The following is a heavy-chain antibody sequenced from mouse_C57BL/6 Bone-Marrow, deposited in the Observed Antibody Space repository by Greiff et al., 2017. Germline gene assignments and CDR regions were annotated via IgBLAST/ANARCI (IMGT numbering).Heavy chain of an antibody. CDR3: ARQIRRFAY. V-gene: IGHV5-6*01. Sequence: EVMLVESGGDLVKPGGSLKLSCAASGFTFSSYGMSWVRQTPDKRLEWVATISSGGSYTYSPDSVKGRFTISRDNAKNTLYLQMSSLKSEDTAMYYCARQIRRFAYWGQGTLVAVCA. D-gene: IGHD3-2*02. J-gene: IGHJ3*01. CDR2: ISSGGSYT. CDR1: GFTFSSYG.